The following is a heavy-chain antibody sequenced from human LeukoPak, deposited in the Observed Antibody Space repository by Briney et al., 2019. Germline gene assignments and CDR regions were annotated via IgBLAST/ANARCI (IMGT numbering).Heavy chain of an antibody. Sequence: SQTLSLTCAVSGGSISSGGYSWRWFRQPPGKGLEWIGYIYHSGSTYYNPSLKSRVTISVDRSKNQFSLKLSSVTAADTAVYYCARGVYDSSGDDAFDIWGQGTMVIVSA. V-gene: IGHV4-30-2*01. CDR2: IYHSGST. CDR1: GGSISSGGYS. J-gene: IGHJ3*02. CDR3: ARGVYDSSGDDAFDI. D-gene: IGHD3-22*01.